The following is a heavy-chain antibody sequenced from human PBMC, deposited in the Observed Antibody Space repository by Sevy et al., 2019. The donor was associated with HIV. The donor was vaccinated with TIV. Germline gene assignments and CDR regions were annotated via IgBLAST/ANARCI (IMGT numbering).Heavy chain of an antibody. D-gene: IGHD6-13*01. CDR2: INSDGSGT. CDR3: ARVNIPAAE. CDR1: GFTFSTYW. Sequence: GGSLRLSCAASGFTFSTYWMHWVRQVPGKGLVWVSRINSDGSGTTYARSVKGRFTISRDNAKNTLYLQMNSLRVEDTAVYYCARVNIPAAEWGQGALVTVSS. J-gene: IGHJ4*02. V-gene: IGHV3-74*01.